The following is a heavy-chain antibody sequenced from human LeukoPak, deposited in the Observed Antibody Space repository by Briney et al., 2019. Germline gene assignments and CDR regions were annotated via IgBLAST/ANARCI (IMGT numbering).Heavy chain of an antibody. CDR2: INSDGSST. V-gene: IGHV3-74*01. CDR3: ARMVAAAGQDFDY. CDR1: GFTFSSYW. D-gene: IGHD6-13*01. J-gene: IGHJ4*02. Sequence: PGGSLRLSCAASGFTFSSYWMHWVRQGPGKGLVWVSRINSDGSSTRYADSVKGRFTISRDNAKNTLYLRMKSLRAEDTAVYYCARMVAAAGQDFDYWGQGTLVTVSS.